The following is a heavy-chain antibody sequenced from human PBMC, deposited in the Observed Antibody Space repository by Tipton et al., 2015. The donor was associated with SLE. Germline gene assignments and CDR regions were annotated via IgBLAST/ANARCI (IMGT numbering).Heavy chain of an antibody. Sequence: TLSLTCSISGASISSGPYYWNWIRQPAGKELEWIGRIYGSGTTTTYNPSLKSRVITVVDTSNNQISLTMNSVTAADTAMYYCARGFSWRTGYGLDIWGQGTMVTVSS. CDR1: GASISSGPYY. D-gene: IGHD7-27*01. V-gene: IGHV4-61*02. CDR2: IYGSGTTT. J-gene: IGHJ3*02. CDR3: ARGFSWRTGYGLDI.